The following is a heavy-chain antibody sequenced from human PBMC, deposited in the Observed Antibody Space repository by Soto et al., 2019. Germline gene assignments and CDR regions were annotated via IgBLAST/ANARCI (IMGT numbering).Heavy chain of an antibody. CDR1: GYSFTTSG. CDR2: ISTYNGNT. Sequence: ASVKVSCKASGYSFTTSGITWVRQAPGQGLEWMGWISTYNGNTNYAQKLQDRVTLTTDTSTSTAYMELRGLRSDDTAVYYCARRLYGDYDYWGQGTLVTVSS. CDR3: ARRLYGDYDY. D-gene: IGHD4-17*01. J-gene: IGHJ4*02. V-gene: IGHV1-18*01.